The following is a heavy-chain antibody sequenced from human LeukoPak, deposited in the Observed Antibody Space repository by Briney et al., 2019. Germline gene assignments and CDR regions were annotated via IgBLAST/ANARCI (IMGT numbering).Heavy chain of an antibody. CDR2: INAGNGNT. CDR1: GYTFTSYG. V-gene: IGHV1-3*01. D-gene: IGHD6-19*01. CDR3: ARGEPYSSGWYGIWAPFDY. Sequence: ASVKVSCKASGYTFTSYGISWVRQAPGQGLEWMGWINAGNGNTKYSQKFQGRVTITRDTSASTAYMELSSLRSEDTAVYYCARGEPYSSGWYGIWAPFDYWGQGTLVTVSS. J-gene: IGHJ4*02.